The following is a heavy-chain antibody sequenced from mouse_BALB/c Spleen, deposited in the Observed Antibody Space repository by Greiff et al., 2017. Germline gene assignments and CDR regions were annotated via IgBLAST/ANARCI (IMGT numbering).Heavy chain of an antibody. D-gene: IGHD2-1*01. V-gene: IGHV2-6-7*01. CDR1: GFSLTGYG. CDR3: ARATYGNYLYYFDY. J-gene: IGHJ2*01. Sequence: VKLMESGPGLVAPSQSLSITCTVSGFSLTGYGVNWVRQPPGKGLEWLGVIWGDGSTDYNSALTSRLSISKDNSKSQVFLKMNSLQTDDTARYYGARATYGNYLYYFDYWGQGTTLTVSA. CDR2: IWGDGST.